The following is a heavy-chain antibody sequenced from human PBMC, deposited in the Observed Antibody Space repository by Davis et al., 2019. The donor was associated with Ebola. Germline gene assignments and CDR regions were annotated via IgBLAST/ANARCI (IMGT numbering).Heavy chain of an antibody. D-gene: IGHD2-2*02. V-gene: IGHV3-30*18. CDR3: AKDYCSSTSCYTYFDY. CDR1: GFTFSSYD. J-gene: IGHJ4*02. CDR2: ISYDGSNE. Sequence: PGGSLRLSCAASGFTFSSYDMHWVRQAPGKGLEWVAVISYDGSNEDYADSVKGRFTISRDNSKNTLYLQMNSLRAEDTAVYYCAKDYCSSTSCYTYFDYWGQGTLVTVSS.